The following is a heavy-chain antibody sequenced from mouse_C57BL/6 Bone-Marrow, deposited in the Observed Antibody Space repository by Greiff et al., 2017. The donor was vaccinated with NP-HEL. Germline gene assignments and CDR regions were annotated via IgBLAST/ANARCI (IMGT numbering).Heavy chain of an antibody. CDR3: ARGGTYWYFDV. CDR2: INPSTGGT. D-gene: IGHD3-3*01. Sequence: EVKLMESGPELVKPGASVKISCKASGYSFTGYYMHWVKQSSEKSLEWIGEINPSTGGTSYNQKFKGKATLTVDKSSSTAYMQHKGLTSEDSAVYYCARGGTYWYFDVWGTGTTVTVSS. CDR1: GYSFTGYY. J-gene: IGHJ1*03. V-gene: IGHV1-43*01.